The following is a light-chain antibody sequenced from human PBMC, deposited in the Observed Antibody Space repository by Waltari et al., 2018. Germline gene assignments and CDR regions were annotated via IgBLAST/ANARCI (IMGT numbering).Light chain of an antibody. Sequence: ETVMTQSPTTLSLSPGERATVSCSASQSVGTNLAWYQQRPGQAPRLLIYGASIRATGVPARFSGRGAGTEFTLTISSLQSEDFAVYYCQQYNNWPPYIFGQGSQLEI. CDR1: QSVGTN. CDR3: QQYNNWPPYI. CDR2: GAS. V-gene: IGKV3-15*01. J-gene: IGKJ2*01.